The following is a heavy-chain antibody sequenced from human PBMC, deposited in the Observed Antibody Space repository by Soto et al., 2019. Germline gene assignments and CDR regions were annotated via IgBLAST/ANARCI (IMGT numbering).Heavy chain of an antibody. CDR2: IYHSGNT. V-gene: IGHV4-4*02. CDR1: GGSISSSNR. D-gene: IGHD5-18*01. Sequence: SETLSLTCAVSGGSISSSNRYSWVRQPPGKGLEWIGQIYHSGNTDYNPYLKSRVTISVDKSKNQFSLKLSSVTAADTAVYYCARGGWGYGYQFDWSLDYYYMDVWGKGTTVTVSS. J-gene: IGHJ6*03. CDR3: ARGGWGYGYQFDWSLDYYYMDV.